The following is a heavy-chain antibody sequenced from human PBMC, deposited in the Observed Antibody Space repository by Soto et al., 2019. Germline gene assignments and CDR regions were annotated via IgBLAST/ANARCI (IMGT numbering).Heavy chain of an antibody. CDR3: ETETTYSYGSGIYDIHYGMDV. D-gene: IGHD3-10*01. Sequence: ASVKGSCKASGYTFTCYYMHCVRQAPGQGLEWMGWINPNSGGTNYAQKFQGRVTMTRDTSISTAYMELSRLRSDDTAVYYRETETTYSYGSGIYDIHYGMDVWGQGTTVTVSS. CDR1: GYTFTCYY. V-gene: IGHV1-2*02. CDR2: INPNSGGT. J-gene: IGHJ6*02.